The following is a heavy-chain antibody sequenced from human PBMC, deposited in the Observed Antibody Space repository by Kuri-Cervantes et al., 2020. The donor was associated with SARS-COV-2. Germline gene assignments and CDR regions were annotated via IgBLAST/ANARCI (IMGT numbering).Heavy chain of an antibody. CDR3: ARGATSYWYFDL. Sequence: ASVKVSCKASGYTFTSYGISWVRQAPGQGLEWMGWINPNSGGTNYAQKLQGRVTMTTDTSTSTAYMELRSLRSDDTAVYYCARGATSYWYFDLWGRGTLVTVSS. CDR2: INPNSGGT. CDR1: GYTFTSYG. D-gene: IGHD1-26*01. V-gene: IGHV1-18*01. J-gene: IGHJ2*01.